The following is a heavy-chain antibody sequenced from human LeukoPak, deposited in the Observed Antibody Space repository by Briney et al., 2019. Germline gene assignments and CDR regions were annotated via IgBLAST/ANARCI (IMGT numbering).Heavy chain of an antibody. CDR3: AKDLSSGSRRAY. CDR1: GITFSSSG. V-gene: IGHV3-30*02. J-gene: IGHJ4*02. CDR2: IRYDGSNK. D-gene: IGHD6-19*01. Sequence: PGGSLRLSCAASGITFSSSGMHWVRQAPGKGLEWVAFIRYDGSNKYYADSVKGRFTISRDNSKNTLYLQMNSLRAEDTGVYYCAKDLSSGSRRAYWGQGTLVTVSS.